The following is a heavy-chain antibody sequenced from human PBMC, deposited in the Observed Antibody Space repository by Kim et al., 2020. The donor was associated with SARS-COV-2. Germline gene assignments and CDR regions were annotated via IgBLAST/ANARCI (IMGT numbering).Heavy chain of an antibody. CDR1: GGSISSYY. CDR3: ARVLGDDSSGYRYNYWYFDL. CDR2: IYTSGST. D-gene: IGHD3-22*01. V-gene: IGHV4-4*07. Sequence: SETLSLTCTVSGGSISSYYWSWIRQPAGKGLEWIGRIYTSGSTNYNPSLKSRVTMSVDTSKNQFSLKLSSVTAADTAVYYCARVLGDDSSGYRYNYWYFDLWGRGTLVTVSS. J-gene: IGHJ2*01.